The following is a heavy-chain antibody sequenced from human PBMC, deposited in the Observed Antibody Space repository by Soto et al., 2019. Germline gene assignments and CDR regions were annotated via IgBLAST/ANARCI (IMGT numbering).Heavy chain of an antibody. V-gene: IGHV1-46*01. CDR3: ARDTLGGGIDGYLYDY. D-gene: IGHD3-16*02. Sequence: GASVKVSCKASGYAFTSYYLHWVRQAPGQGLEWMGRINPSSRSTTYAQKLQGRVTMTSDTSTSTAHMELSSLRSDDTAVYYCARDTLGGGIDGYLYDYWGQGTLVTVSS. CDR2: INPSSRST. J-gene: IGHJ4*02. CDR1: GYAFTSYY.